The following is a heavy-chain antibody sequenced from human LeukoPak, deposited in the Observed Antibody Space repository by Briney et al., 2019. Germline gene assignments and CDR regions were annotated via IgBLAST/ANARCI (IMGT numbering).Heavy chain of an antibody. Sequence: PSETLSLTCTVSGGSIRSSYYYWGWIRQPPGKGLEWIGSIYDSGSTYYNPSLKSRVTISVDTSKNQFSLKLSSVTAADTVVYYCAGARGFLVAGMTPGGVDYWGQGTLVTVS. CDR1: GGSIRSSYYY. CDR3: AGARGFLVAGMTPGGVDY. J-gene: IGHJ4*02. V-gene: IGHV4-39*07. CDR2: IYDSGST. D-gene: IGHD6-19*01.